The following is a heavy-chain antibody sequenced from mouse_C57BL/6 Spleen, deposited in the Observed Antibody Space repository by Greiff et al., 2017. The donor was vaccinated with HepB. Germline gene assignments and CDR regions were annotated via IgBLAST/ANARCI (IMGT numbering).Heavy chain of an antibody. CDR3: AYDYDYDDGDAMDY. CDR2: IDPSASYT. V-gene: IGHV1-50*01. D-gene: IGHD2-4*01. J-gene: IGHJ4*01. Sequence: QVQLQQPGAELVKPGASVKLSCKASGYTFTSYWMQWVKQRPGQGLEWIGEIDPSASYTNYNQKFKGKATLTVDTSSSTAYMQLSSLTSEDSAVYDCAYDYDYDDGDAMDYWGQGTSVTVSS. CDR1: GYTFTSYW.